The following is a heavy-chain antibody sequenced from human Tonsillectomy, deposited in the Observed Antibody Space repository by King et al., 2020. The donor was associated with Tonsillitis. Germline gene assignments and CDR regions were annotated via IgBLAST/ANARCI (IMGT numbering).Heavy chain of an antibody. CDR3: ARYSRYFEY. J-gene: IGHJ4*02. CDR1: GGSFSSYG. Sequence: VQLVESGAEVKKPGSSVKVSCKASGGSFSSYGITWVRQAPGQGLEWMGDIIPIFGTPNYAQNFQGRVAITADESTSAAYMELSSLRSDDTAVYYCARYSRYFEYWGQGTLVTVSS. CDR2: IIPIFGTP. D-gene: IGHD1-26*01. V-gene: IGHV1-69*01.